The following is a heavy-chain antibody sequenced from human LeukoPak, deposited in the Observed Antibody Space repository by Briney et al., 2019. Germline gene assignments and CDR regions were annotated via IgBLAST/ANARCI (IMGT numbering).Heavy chain of an antibody. J-gene: IGHJ5*02. CDR1: GYTFISYG. CDR2: MNPNTGNT. Sequence: ASVKVSCKASGYTFISYGINWVRQATGQGLEWMGWMNPNTGNTDYAQKFQGRVTMTRDTSISTAYMELSGLRSEDTAIYYCAGGWEPYDYWFDPWGQGTLVTVSS. D-gene: IGHD5-12*01. CDR3: AGGWEPYDYWFDP. V-gene: IGHV1-8*01.